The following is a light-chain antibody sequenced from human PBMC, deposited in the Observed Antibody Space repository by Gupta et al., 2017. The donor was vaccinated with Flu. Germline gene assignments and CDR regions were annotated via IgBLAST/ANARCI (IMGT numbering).Light chain of an antibody. V-gene: IGLV3-21*02. CDR2: EEK. CDR1: NIGSKN. CDR3: QVWENSSDNHGV. Sequence: KARSTSGGNNIGSKNVDWYRQKPAQAPALLGCEEKDRRSGSTAGFSVSNSGDTANFTISRVDDGEEADFYCQVWENSSDNHGVFGGGTKLTVL. J-gene: IGLJ3*02.